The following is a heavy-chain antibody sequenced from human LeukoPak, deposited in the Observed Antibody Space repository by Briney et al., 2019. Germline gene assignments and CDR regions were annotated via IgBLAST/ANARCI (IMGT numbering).Heavy chain of an antibody. Sequence: ASVKVSCKVSGYTLTELSMHWVRQAPGKGLEWMGGFDPEDGETIYAQKFQGRVTMTEDTSTDTAYMELSSLRSEDTAVYYCATDSTIFPKSLYYGMDVWGQGTAVTVSS. J-gene: IGHJ6*02. V-gene: IGHV1-24*01. CDR1: GYTLTELS. CDR3: ATDSTIFPKSLYYGMDV. CDR2: FDPEDGET. D-gene: IGHD3-10*02.